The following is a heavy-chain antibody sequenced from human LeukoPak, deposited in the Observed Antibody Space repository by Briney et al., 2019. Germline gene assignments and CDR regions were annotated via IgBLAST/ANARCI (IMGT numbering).Heavy chain of an antibody. Sequence: ASVKVSCKASGYTFTGYYMHWVRQAPGQGLEWMGWINPNSGGTNYAQKFQGRVTMTRDTSISTAYMELSRLRSDDTAVYYCARDGIVGATLFGARTSEEYFQHWGQGTLVTVSS. CDR2: INPNSGGT. D-gene: IGHD1-26*01. CDR1: GYTFTGYY. J-gene: IGHJ1*01. CDR3: ARDGIVGATLFGARTSEEYFQH. V-gene: IGHV1-2*02.